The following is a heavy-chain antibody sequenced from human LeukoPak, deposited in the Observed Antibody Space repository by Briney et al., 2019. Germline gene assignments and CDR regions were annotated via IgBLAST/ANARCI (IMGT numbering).Heavy chain of an antibody. Sequence: PGGSLRLSCSASGFTFSTYSMNWVRQAPGKGLEWGSSISSSSRYIYYADSVKGRFTISRDNAKNSLYLQMNSLRAEDTAVYYCARVTYGSGTYGAFDYWGQGTLVTVSS. CDR3: ARVTYGSGTYGAFDY. D-gene: IGHD3-10*01. CDR2: ISSSSRYI. V-gene: IGHV3-21*04. CDR1: GFTFSTYS. J-gene: IGHJ4*02.